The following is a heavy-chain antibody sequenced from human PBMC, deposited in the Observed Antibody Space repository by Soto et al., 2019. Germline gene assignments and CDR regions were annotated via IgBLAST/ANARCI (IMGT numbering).Heavy chain of an antibody. D-gene: IGHD3-16*01. CDR1: GYTFIRYG. CDR3: ARGGYYDNSWGKLSHYGLDV. J-gene: IGHJ6*02. V-gene: IGHV1-18*01. CDR2: ISPYNDYT. Sequence: QVQLAQSANEVKKPGASVRVSCKAAGYTFIRYGIAWVRQAPGQGLEWMGWISPYNDYTVYAQKFQGRVSMTADTSTXTXDXHLRGLKSDDTAVYYCARGGYYDNSWGKLSHYGLDVWGQGTSVSVSS.